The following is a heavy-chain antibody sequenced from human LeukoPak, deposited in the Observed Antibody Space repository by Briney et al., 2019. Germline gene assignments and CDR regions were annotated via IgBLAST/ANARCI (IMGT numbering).Heavy chain of an antibody. J-gene: IGHJ4*02. D-gene: IGHD4-23*01. CDR1: GYTFTNFA. Sequence: GASVKVSCKTSGYTFTNFASSWVRQTPRRGLEWMEWINTYNGHTDYAQRLQDRVTMTTDTSTSTAYMELRSLRSDDTAMYYCAREDLCGGNVYRCGGSDNWGQGTLVTVSS. CDR3: AREDLCGGNVYRCGGSDN. CDR2: INTYNGHT. V-gene: IGHV1-18*01.